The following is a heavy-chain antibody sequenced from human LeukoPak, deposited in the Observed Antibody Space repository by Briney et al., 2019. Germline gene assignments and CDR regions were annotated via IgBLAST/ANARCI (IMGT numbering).Heavy chain of an antibody. D-gene: IGHD3-3*01. CDR3: ARDYGIFGVVKGGDY. V-gene: IGHV3-21*01. Sequence: GGSLRLSCAASGFTFSSYSMNWVRQAPGKGLEWVSSISSSSSYIYYADSVKGRFTISRDNAKNSLYLQMNSLRAEDTAVYYCARDYGIFGVVKGGDYWGQGTLVTVSS. CDR1: GFTFSSYS. J-gene: IGHJ4*02. CDR2: ISSSSSYI.